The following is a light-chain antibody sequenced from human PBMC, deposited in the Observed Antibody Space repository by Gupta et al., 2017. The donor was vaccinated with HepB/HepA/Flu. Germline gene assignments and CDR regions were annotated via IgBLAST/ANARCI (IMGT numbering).Light chain of an antibody. Sequence: IVLTQSPGALSLSQGARAALTCRDSQTNPNNYLAWYQQIPGQAPRLLIFAVSNRTTAIPDRFSGSGSGTDFTLTITRLQAEDSAVYYCQQYGDTPATFGEGTKVEIK. J-gene: IGKJ4*01. CDR3: QQYGDTPAT. CDR2: AVS. CDR1: QTNPNNY. V-gene: IGKV3-20*01.